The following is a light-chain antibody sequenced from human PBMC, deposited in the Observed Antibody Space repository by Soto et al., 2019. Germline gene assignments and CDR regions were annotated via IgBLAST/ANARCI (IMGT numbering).Light chain of an antibody. CDR1: SSDVGGYNF. Sequence: QSALTQPPSASGSPGQSVTISCTGTSSDVGGYNFVSWYQQHPGKAPKLMIYEVSERPSGVPDRFSGSKSGNTASLTVSGLQAEDEADYYCSSYAGSNIVVFGGGTKLTF. CDR3: SSYAGSNIVV. CDR2: EVS. J-gene: IGLJ2*01. V-gene: IGLV2-8*01.